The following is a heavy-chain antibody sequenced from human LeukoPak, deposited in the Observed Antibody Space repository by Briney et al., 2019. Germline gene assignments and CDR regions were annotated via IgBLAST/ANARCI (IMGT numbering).Heavy chain of an antibody. V-gene: IGHV3-48*01. CDR3: ARDYSYGLDY. J-gene: IGHJ4*02. Sequence: GGSLRLSCAASGFTFSSYSMNWVRQAPGKGLEWVSYISISSSNIYYADSVKGRFTISRDNAKNSLYLQMNSLRAEDTAVYYCARDYSYGLDYWGQGTLVTVSS. D-gene: IGHD5-18*01. CDR1: GFTFSSYS. CDR2: ISISSSNI.